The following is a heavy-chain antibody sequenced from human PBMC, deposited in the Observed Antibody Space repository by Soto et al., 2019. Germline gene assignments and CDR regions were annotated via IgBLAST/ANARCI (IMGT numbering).Heavy chain of an antibody. Sequence: PGGSLRLSCAASGFTFSSYWMHWVRQAPGKGLVWVSRINSDGSSTSYADSVKGRFTISRDNAKNTLYLQMNSLRAEDTAVYYCARATLLWFGEPQMSWFDPWGQGTLVTVSS. CDR3: ARATLLWFGEPQMSWFDP. J-gene: IGHJ5*02. CDR2: INSDGSST. V-gene: IGHV3-74*01. CDR1: GFTFSSYW. D-gene: IGHD3-10*01.